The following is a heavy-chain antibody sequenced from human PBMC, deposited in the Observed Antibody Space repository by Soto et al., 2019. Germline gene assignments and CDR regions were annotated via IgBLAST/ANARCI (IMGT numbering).Heavy chain of an antibody. D-gene: IGHD1-1*01. CDR3: ATGFTTGTIYYFDY. V-gene: IGHV1-24*01. CDR1: GYTLTELS. J-gene: IGHJ4*02. Sequence: ASVKVSCKVSGYTLTELSMHWVRQAPGKGLEWMGGFDPEDGETIYAQKFQGRVTMTEDTSTDTAYMELSSLRSEDTAVYYCATGFTTGTIYYFDYWGQGTLVTVSS. CDR2: FDPEDGET.